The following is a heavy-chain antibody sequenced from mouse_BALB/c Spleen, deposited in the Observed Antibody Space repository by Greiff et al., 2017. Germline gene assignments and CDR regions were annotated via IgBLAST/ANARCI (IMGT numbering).Heavy chain of an antibody. D-gene: IGHD2-2*01. CDR3: AWLRRDGWYFDV. CDR1: GFTFSSFG. CDR2: ISSGSSTI. J-gene: IGHJ1*01. Sequence: EVMLVESGGGLVQPGGSRKLSCAASGFTFSSFGMHWVRQAPEKGLEWVAYISSGSSTIYYADTVKGRFTISRDNPKNTLFLQMTSLRSEDTAMYYCAWLRRDGWYFDVWGAGTTVTVTS. V-gene: IGHV5-17*02.